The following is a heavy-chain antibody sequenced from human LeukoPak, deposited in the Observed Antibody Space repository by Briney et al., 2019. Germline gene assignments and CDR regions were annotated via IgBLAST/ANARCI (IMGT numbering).Heavy chain of an antibody. CDR2: IYPGDSDT. V-gene: IGHV5-51*01. J-gene: IGHJ6*02. Sequence: GESLKISCKGSGYSFTSYWIGWVRQMPGKGLEWMGIIYPGDSDTRYSPSFQGQVTISADKSISTAYLQWSSLKASDTAMYYCAITGYYDFWSDPDYYYYGMDVWGQGTTVTVPS. CDR1: GYSFTSYW. D-gene: IGHD3-3*01. CDR3: AITGYYDFWSDPDYYYYGMDV.